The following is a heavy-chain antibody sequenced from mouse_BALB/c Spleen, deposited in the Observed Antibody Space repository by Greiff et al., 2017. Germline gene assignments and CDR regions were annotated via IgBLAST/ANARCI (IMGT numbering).Heavy chain of an antibody. J-gene: IGHJ3*01. CDR3: AREYYDGYYWFAY. D-gene: IGHD2-3*01. CDR1: GFSLTSYG. V-gene: IGHV2-9*02. Sequence: VQLVESGPGLVAPSQSLSITCTVSGFSLTSYGVHWVRQPPGKGLEWLGVIWAGGSTNYNSALMSRLSISKDNSKSQVFLKMNSLQTDDTAMYYCAREYYDGYYWFAYWGQGTLVTVSA. CDR2: IWAGGST.